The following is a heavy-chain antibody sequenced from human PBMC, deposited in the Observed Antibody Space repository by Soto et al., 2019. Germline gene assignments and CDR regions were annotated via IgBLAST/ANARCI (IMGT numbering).Heavy chain of an antibody. D-gene: IGHD6-13*01. V-gene: IGHV4-59*01. CDR3: ARWHIAAAPREYYYGMDV. J-gene: IGHJ6*02. Sequence: SETLSLTCTVSGGSISSYYWSWIRQPPGKGLEWIGYIYYSGSTNYNPSLKSRVTISVDTSKNQFSLKLSSVTAADTAVYYCARWHIAAAPREYYYGMDVWGQGTTVTVSS. CDR2: IYYSGST. CDR1: GGSISSYY.